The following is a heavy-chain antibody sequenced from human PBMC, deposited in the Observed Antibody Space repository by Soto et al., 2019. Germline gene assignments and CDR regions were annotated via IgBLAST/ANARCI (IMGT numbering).Heavy chain of an antibody. D-gene: IGHD3-16*02. V-gene: IGHV3-23*01. J-gene: IGHJ4*02. CDR3: AKVDAYSYRTDH. CDR2: SIGRSNNT. CDR1: GFTFSNSA. Sequence: EVHLLESGGGLVQPGGSLRLSCAAPGFTFSNSAMTWVRQALGKGPEWVSSIGRSNNTHYSDSVKCRFAISRDNSQNTLYLQMNSLTAEDTAVYFCAKVDAYSYRTDHWGQGTLVTVSS.